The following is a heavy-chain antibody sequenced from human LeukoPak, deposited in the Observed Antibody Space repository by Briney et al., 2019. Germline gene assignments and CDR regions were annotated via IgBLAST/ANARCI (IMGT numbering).Heavy chain of an antibody. Sequence: SVKVPCSCSGNTFTCYCIRGVRRSSVHELDWVGWIRADNGNTNYAQKLQGRVTMTTHAAPSTAYMELRSLRSHYTAEYHCASSGSVGSFGSMEVWGQGTPVTVSS. CDR1: GNTFTCYC. CDR3: ASSGSVGSFGSMEV. CDR2: IRADNGNT. V-gene: IGHV1-18*04. D-gene: IGHD3-10*01. J-gene: IGHJ6*02.